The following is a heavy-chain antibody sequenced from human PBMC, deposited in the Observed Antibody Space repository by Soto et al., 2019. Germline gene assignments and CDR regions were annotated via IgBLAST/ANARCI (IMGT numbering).Heavy chain of an antibody. CDR3: ARTGEYSSSGGMDV. J-gene: IGHJ6*02. D-gene: IGHD6-6*01. V-gene: IGHV4-4*02. CDR1: GGSISSSNW. CDR2: IYHSGST. Sequence: PSETLSLTCAVSGGSISSSNWWSWVRQPPGKGLEWIGEIYHSGSTNYNPSLKSRVTISVDKSKNQFSLKLSSVTAADTAVYYCARTGEYSSSGGMDVWGQGTTVTVSS.